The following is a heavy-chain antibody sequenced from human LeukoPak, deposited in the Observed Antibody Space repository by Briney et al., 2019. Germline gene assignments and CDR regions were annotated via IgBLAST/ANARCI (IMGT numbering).Heavy chain of an antibody. V-gene: IGHV3-30*02. CDR2: IRYDGSNK. Sequence: QPGGSLRLSCATSGFTFSSYGMHWVRQAPGKGLEWVTFIRYDGSNKYYADSVKGRFTISRANSKNTLYLQMNSLRAEDTAVYYCAKDFSVYYYDSRVFDYWGQGTLVTVSS. CDR1: GFTFSSYG. CDR3: AKDFSVYYYDSRVFDY. D-gene: IGHD3-22*01. J-gene: IGHJ4*02.